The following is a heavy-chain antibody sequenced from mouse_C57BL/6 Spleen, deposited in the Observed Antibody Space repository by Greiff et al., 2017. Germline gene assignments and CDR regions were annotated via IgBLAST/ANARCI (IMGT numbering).Heavy chain of an antibody. CDR2: IYPETGGT. V-gene: IGHV1-15*01. Sequence: QVQLQQSGAELVRPGASVTLSCKASGYTFTDYEMHWVKQTPVHGLEWIGAIYPETGGTAYNQKFKGKAILTADKSSSTAYMELRSLTSEDSAVYYCTISYYGSSYHYFDYWGQGTTLTVSS. CDR1: GYTFTDYE. CDR3: TISYYGSSYHYFDY. D-gene: IGHD1-1*01. J-gene: IGHJ2*01.